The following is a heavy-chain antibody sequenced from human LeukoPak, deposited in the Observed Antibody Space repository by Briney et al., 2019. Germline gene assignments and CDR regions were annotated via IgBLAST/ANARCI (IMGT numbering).Heavy chain of an antibody. V-gene: IGHV3-23*01. CDR2: ISGSAGST. D-gene: IGHD4-17*01. Sequence: GGSLRLSCAASGFTFSSYAMSWVRQAPGKGLEWVSAISGSAGSTYYADAVKGRFTISRDNSKNTLYLQMNSLRAEDAAVYYCAKEGNGAYYFDYWGQGTLVTVSS. J-gene: IGHJ4*02. CDR1: GFTFSSYA. CDR3: AKEGNGAYYFDY.